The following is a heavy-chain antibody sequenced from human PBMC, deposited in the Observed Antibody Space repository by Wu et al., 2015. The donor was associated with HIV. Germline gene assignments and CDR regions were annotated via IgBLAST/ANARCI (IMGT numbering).Heavy chain of an antibody. CDR3: ARGHRYGDPNWFDP. Sequence: QVQLVQSGAEVKKPGASVKVSCKASGYTFTGFYIHWVRQATGQGLEWMGWINPDSGGTNYAENFQGRVTMTRDTSISTAYMELSSLRSEDTAVYYCARGHRYGDPNWFDPWGQGTLGHRLL. J-gene: IGHJ5*02. CDR1: GYTFTGFY. V-gene: IGHV1-2*02. D-gene: IGHD4-17*01. CDR2: INPDSGGT.